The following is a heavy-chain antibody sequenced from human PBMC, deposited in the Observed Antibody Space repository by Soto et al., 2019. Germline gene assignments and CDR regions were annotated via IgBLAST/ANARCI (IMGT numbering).Heavy chain of an antibody. J-gene: IGHJ3*01. CDR2: ISGSDYRT. D-gene: IGHD4-17*01. V-gene: IGHV3-23*01. Sequence: EVQLLESGGGLVQPGGSLRLSCVASVGSGFTFTDYAMAWVRQAPEKGLEWVSGISGSDYRTYYADSVKGRFTISRDNSKNTLFLQMSSLRAEDTAIYYCVGDYGGLEGFDVWGQGTMVTVSS. CDR1: VGSGFTFTDYA. CDR3: VGDYGGLEGFDV.